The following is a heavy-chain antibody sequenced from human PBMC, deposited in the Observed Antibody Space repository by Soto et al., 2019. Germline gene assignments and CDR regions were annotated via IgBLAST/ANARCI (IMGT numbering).Heavy chain of an antibody. CDR3: ARDTGDSSGWYKDY. CDR2: TYYSGST. J-gene: IGHJ4*02. D-gene: IGHD6-19*01. V-gene: IGHV4-61*01. CDR1: GGSVSSGSYY. Sequence: QVQLQESGPGLVKPSETLSLTCTVSGGSVSSGSYYWSWLRQPPGKGLEWIGYTYYSGSTNYNPSLKSGFAISVDTSKNPFSLKRSSVTAADTAVYYCARDTGDSSGWYKDYWGQGTLVTVSS.